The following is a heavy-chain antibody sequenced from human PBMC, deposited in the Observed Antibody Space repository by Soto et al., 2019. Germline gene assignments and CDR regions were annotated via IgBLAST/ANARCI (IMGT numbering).Heavy chain of an antibody. Sequence: QVQLVQSGAEVKKPGSSVKVSCKASGGTFSSYAISWVRQAPGQGLEWMGGIIPIFGTANYAQKFQGRVTITAEDSTSTAYMELSSLRSEDTAVYSCASCSSSWYASYYYYGMDVWGQGTTVTVSS. J-gene: IGHJ6*02. CDR3: ASCSSSWYASYYYYGMDV. D-gene: IGHD6-13*01. CDR1: GGTFSSYA. V-gene: IGHV1-69*12. CDR2: IIPIFGTA.